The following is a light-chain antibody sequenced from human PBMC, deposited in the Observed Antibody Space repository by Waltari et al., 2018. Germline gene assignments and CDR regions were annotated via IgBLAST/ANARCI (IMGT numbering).Light chain of an antibody. J-gene: IGLJ3*02. CDR2: ANY. CDR1: SSNIGTNT. CDR3: AAWDDSLIGRV. V-gene: IGLV1-44*01. Sequence: QSVLTQQPSTSGTPGQTVTISCSGSSSNIGTNTVTWYQQFPGTAPKVLVFANYPRPSGVPNRCSASKSGTSASLVISGLQSEDEGDYFCAAWDDSLIGRVFGGGTTLTVL.